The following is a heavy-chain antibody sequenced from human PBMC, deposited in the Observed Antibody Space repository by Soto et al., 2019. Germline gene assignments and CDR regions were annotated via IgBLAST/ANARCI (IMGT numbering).Heavy chain of an antibody. D-gene: IGHD4-17*01. J-gene: IGHJ6*02. V-gene: IGHV5-51*01. Sequence: GEPLKISCKGSGYSFTNYWIAWVRQMPGKGLEYMGIIYPSDSTTRYSPSFQGQVTISAVKSISTAYLQWNSLKASDTAMYYCARHGFYGDYSSNYFDPWGQGTTVTVSS. CDR1: GYSFTNYW. CDR2: IYPSDSTT. CDR3: ARHGFYGDYSSNYFDP.